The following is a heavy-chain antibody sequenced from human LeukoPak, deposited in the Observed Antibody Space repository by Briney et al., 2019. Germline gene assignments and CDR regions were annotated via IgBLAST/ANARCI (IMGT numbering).Heavy chain of an antibody. CDR2: IRYDGSNK. V-gene: IGHV3-30*02. J-gene: IGHJ3*02. CDR3: AKDYDSSGYLAFDI. CDR1: GFTFSSYG. D-gene: IGHD3-22*01. Sequence: GGSLRLSCAASGFTFSSYGMHWVRQAPGKGLEWVAFIRYDGSNKYYADSVKGRFTISKDNSKNTLYLQMNSLRAEDTAVYYCAKDYDSSGYLAFDIWGQGTMVTVSS.